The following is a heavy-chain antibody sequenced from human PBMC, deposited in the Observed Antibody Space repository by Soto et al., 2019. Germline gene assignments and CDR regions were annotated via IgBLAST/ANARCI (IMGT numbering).Heavy chain of an antibody. CDR1: GYTFTIYA. V-gene: IGHV1-3*01. D-gene: IGHD6-19*01. CDR2: INAGNGNT. CDR3: ARGWDGSGWYDY. Sequence: ASVKVSCKASGYTFTIYAMHCVLQAPVQRLEWMGWINAGNGNTKYSQKFQGRVTITRDTSASTAYMELSSLRSEDTAVYYCARGWDGSGWYDYWGQGTLVTVSS. J-gene: IGHJ4*02.